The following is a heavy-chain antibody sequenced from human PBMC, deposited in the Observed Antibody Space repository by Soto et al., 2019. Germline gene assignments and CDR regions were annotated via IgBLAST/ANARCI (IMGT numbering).Heavy chain of an antibody. CDR3: ASIAAPGTTHFDY. D-gene: IGHD6-13*01. Sequence: QLQLQESGPGLLRPSETLSLTCTVSGGSIGSSSYYWGWIRQPPGKGREWIGNIYYSGNTFYDPSLKSRVTISVDTSKNQFYLHLTSVTAADTAIFYCASIAAPGTTHFDYWGQGTLVTVSS. J-gene: IGHJ4*02. V-gene: IGHV4-39*01. CDR2: IYYSGNT. CDR1: GGSIGSSSYY.